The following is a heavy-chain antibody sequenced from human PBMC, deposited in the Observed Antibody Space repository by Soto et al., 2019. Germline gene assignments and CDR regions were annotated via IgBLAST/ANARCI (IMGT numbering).Heavy chain of an antibody. CDR3: AREGYCSSTSCSNWFDP. D-gene: IGHD2-2*01. Sequence: GASVKVSCKASGYTFTSYGISWVRQAPGQGLEWMGWISPYNGNTDYAQKLQGRVTMTTDTSTSTAYMELRSLRSDDTAVYYCAREGYCSSTSCSNWFDPWGQGTLVTVSS. V-gene: IGHV1-18*01. CDR2: ISPYNGNT. J-gene: IGHJ5*02. CDR1: GYTFTSYG.